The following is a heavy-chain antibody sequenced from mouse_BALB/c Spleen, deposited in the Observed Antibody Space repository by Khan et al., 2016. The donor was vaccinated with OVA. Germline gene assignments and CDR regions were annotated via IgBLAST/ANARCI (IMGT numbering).Heavy chain of an antibody. CDR2: ISYSGPT. Sequence: EVELVESGPGLVKPSQSLSLTCTVTGYSITSDYAWNWIRQFPGNKLEWMGFISYSGPTCYNPSLKSRFSITRDTSKNQFFLQLNYVTSEDTATYNCSRQNYDGYAMDYWGQGTSGTVSS. CDR1: GYSITSDYA. D-gene: IGHD2-3*01. J-gene: IGHJ4*01. CDR3: SRQNYDGYAMDY. V-gene: IGHV3-2*02.